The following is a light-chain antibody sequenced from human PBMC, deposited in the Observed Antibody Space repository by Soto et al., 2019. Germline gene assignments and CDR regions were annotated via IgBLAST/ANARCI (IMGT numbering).Light chain of an antibody. CDR2: DVS. V-gene: IGLV2-14*01. J-gene: IGLJ1*01. Sequence: QSALTQPASVSGSPGQSITISCTGTSSDVGGYNYVSWYQQHPDKVPKLLIYDVSNRPSGVSDRFSGSKSGNTASLIISGLQAEDEADYSCNSYTTSSIYVFGTGTKLTVL. CDR1: SSDVGGYNY. CDR3: NSYTTSSIYV.